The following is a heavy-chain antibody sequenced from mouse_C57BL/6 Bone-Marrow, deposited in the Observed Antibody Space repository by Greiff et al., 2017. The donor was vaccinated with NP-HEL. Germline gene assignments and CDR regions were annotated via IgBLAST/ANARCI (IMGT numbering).Heavy chain of an antibody. CDR2: IDPNSGGT. D-gene: IGHD1-1*01. CDR1: GYTFTSYW. V-gene: IGHV1-72*01. J-gene: IGHJ1*03. Sequence: QVQLQQPGADLVKPGASVKLSCKASGYTFTSYWMHWVKQRPGRGLEWIGRIDPNSGGTKFNEKFKTKATLTVAKPSSTAYMPLSSLTSEDLAVYYCARDYYGSWGWYFDGWGTGTTGTVSS. CDR3: ARDYYGSWGWYFDG.